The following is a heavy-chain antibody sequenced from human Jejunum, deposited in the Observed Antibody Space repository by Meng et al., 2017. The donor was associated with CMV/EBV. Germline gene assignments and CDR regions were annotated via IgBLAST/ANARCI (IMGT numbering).Heavy chain of an antibody. D-gene: IGHD6-19*01. J-gene: IGHJ4*02. V-gene: IGHV1-8*01. CDR2: MNHNRGTT. CDR1: GYPFTSYD. CDR3: ATGVADFEY. Sequence: VKPVQSGAEVKKPWASVKVSCKASGYPFTSYDINWVRQGTGQGLEWMGWMNHNRGTTGYAQKFQGRVTMTRNICKSTAYMDLSSLRSEDTAVYYCATGVADFEYWGQGTLVTVSS.